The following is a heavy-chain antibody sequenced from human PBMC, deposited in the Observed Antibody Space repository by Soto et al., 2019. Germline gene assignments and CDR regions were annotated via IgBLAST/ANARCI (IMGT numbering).Heavy chain of an antibody. J-gene: IGHJ4*02. Sequence: PGGSLRLSCAASGFTFSSYGMSWVRQAPGKGLEWVSAISGGGGSTYYADSVKGRFTISRDNSKNTLYLQMNSLRAEDTAVFYCAKARYCTNGVCYSYFDYWGQGTPVTVS. D-gene: IGHD2-8*01. CDR1: GFTFSSYG. CDR3: AKARYCTNGVCYSYFDY. CDR2: ISGGGGST. V-gene: IGHV3-23*01.